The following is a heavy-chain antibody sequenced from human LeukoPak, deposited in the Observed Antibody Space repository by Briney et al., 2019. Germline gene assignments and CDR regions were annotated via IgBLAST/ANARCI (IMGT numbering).Heavy chain of an antibody. CDR1: GFTFSSYG. CDR3: ARALDILTGYFRYNWFDP. Sequence: QPGGSLRLSCAASGFTFSSYGMHWVRQAPGKGLEWVAVISYDGSNKYYADSVKGRFTISRDNAKNSLYLQMNSLRAEDTAVYYCARALDILTGYFRYNWFDPWGQGTLVTVSS. V-gene: IGHV3-30*03. CDR2: ISYDGSNK. J-gene: IGHJ5*02. D-gene: IGHD3-9*01.